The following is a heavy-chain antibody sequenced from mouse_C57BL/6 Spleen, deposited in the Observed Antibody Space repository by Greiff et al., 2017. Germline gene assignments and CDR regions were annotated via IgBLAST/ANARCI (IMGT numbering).Heavy chain of an antibody. CDR1: GYTFTSYT. CDR3: AGLGSNDGRYYFDF. CDR2: INPSSGYT. J-gene: IGHJ2*01. V-gene: IGHV1-4*01. D-gene: IGHD2-12*01. Sequence: QVQLQQSGAELARPGASVKMSCKASGYTFTSYTMHWVKQRPGQGLEWIGYINPSSGYTKYNQKFKDKATLTADKSSSTAYMQLSSLTSEDSAVYYCAGLGSNDGRYYFDFEGQGTTLTVTS.